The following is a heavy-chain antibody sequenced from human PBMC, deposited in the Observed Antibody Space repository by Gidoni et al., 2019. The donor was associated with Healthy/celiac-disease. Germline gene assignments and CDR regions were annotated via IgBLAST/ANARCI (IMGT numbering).Heavy chain of an antibody. J-gene: IGHJ4*02. Sequence: QVQLVQSGAEVTKPGSSVQVSCQASGGPFSTYAISWVRQATGKGLECMGRIIPSLGKENYDQKFKGRVTITGDESTSKAKRELRSRRSEETAVDYGAGDAPPRRPGGATTDFDYWGQGTLVTVSS. CDR1: GGPFSTYA. D-gene: IGHD1-26*01. CDR3: AGDAPPRRPGGATTDFDY. V-gene: IGHV1-69*15. CDR2: IIPSLGKE.